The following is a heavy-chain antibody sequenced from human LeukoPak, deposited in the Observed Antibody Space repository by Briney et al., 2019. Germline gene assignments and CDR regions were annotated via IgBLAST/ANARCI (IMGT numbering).Heavy chain of an antibody. CDR3: AGAAGVSYGGITYFDY. CDR1: GGSFSGYY. J-gene: IGHJ4*02. CDR2: INHSGST. V-gene: IGHV4-34*01. Sequence: SETLSLTCAVYGGSFSGYYWSWIRQPPGKGLEWIGEINHSGSTNYNPSLKSRVTISVDTSKNQFSLKLSSVTAADTAAYYCAGAAGVSYGGITYFDYWGQGTLVTVSS. D-gene: IGHD5-18*01.